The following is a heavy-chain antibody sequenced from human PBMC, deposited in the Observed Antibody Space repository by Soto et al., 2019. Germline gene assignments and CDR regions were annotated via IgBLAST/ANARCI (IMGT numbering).Heavy chain of an antibody. V-gene: IGHV1-8*01. CDR3: ARGHLNYYDSSGYYFFEFWYFDL. D-gene: IGHD3-22*01. J-gene: IGHJ2*01. CDR1: GYTFTSYD. Sequence: QVQLVQSGAEVKKPGASVKVSCKASGYTFTSYDINWVRQATGQGLEWMGWMNPNSGNTGYAQKFQGRVTMTRNTSISTAYMELSSLRSEDTAVYYCARGHLNYYDSSGYYFFEFWYFDLWGRGTLVTVSS. CDR2: MNPNSGNT.